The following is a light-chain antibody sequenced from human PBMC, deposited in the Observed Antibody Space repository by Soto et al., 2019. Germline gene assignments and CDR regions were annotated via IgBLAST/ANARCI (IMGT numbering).Light chain of an antibody. CDR1: QSVTTN. CDR2: GAS. J-gene: IGKJ1*01. CDR3: QQRANWPPVT. V-gene: IGKV3-15*01. Sequence: SPATLSVSPGERATLSCRASQSVTTNMAWYQQKPGQAPRLLIYGASTRATGIPARFSGSGSGTDFTLTISSLQPEDFAVYFCQQRANWPPVTFGQGTKVDIK.